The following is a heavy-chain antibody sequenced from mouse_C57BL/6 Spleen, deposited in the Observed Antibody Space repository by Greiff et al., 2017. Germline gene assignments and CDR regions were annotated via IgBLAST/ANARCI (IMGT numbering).Heavy chain of an antibody. Sequence: VQLKESVAELVRPGASVKLSCTASGFNIKNTYMHWVKQRPEQGLEWIGRIDPANGNTKYAPKFPGKAPITADPSSNPAYLQLSSLNSEDTALYYGATYERRLAYWGQGTRGSGAA. D-gene: IGHD1-2*01. CDR1: GFNIKNTY. CDR2: IDPANGNT. V-gene: IGHV14-3*01. J-gene: IGHJ3*01. CDR3: ATYERRLAY.